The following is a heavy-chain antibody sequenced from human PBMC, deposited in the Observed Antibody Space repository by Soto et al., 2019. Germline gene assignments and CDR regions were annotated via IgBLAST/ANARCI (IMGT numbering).Heavy chain of an antibody. D-gene: IGHD6-19*01. CDR1: GGSITGYY. CDR2: IYSNGNA. J-gene: IGHJ6*02. Sequence: QLQLQESGPGLVKPSETLSLVCTVSGGSITGYYWSWIRQSAGQGLEWIGRIYSNGNANSNPSLRSPVTMSVDMSKNQFSLKLSSVTAADTAVYYCARDLLIGLVAGPGYGVDVWGQGTRVTVSS. V-gene: IGHV4-4*07. CDR3: ARDLLIGLVAGPGYGVDV.